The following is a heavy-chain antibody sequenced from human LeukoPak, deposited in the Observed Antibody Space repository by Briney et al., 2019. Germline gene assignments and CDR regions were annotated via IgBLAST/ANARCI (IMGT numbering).Heavy chain of an antibody. CDR1: GFTFSSYA. J-gene: IGHJ4*02. V-gene: IGHV3-30-3*01. CDR3: ARSRRHYYDSSGYEFDY. D-gene: IGHD3-22*01. Sequence: GRSLRLSCAASGFTFSSYAMHWVRQAPGKGLEWVAVISYDGSNKYYADSVKGRFTISRDNSKNTLYLQMNSLRAEDTAVYYCARSRRHYYDSSGYEFDYWGQGTLVTVSS. CDR2: ISYDGSNK.